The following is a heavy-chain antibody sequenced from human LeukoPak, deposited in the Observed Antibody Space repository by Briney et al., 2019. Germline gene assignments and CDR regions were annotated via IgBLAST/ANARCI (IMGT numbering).Heavy chain of an antibody. V-gene: IGHV3-30*18. CDR2: ISYDGSNK. CDR1: GFTFSSYG. CDR3: AKDVGNSNGWT. J-gene: IGHJ5*02. D-gene: IGHD6-19*01. Sequence: GGSLRLSCAASGFTFSSYGMHWVRQAPGKGLEWVAVISYDGSNKYYADSVKGRFTISRDNSKNTLYLQMNSLRAEDTAVYYCAKDVGNSNGWTWGQGTLVTVSS.